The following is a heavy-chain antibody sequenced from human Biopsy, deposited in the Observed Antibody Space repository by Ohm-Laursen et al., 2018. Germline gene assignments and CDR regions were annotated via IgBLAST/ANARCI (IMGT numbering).Heavy chain of an antibody. Sequence: SLRLSCSASGFTFSSHAMSRVRQAPGKGLECVSLINGSGGSTYYADPVKGRFTISRDNSKNTLYLQMNSLIAEDTAMYYCARDLYDFCGGCPFDPWGQGTLVTVS. J-gene: IGHJ5*02. CDR3: ARDLYDFCGGCPFDP. CDR1: GFTFSSHA. CDR2: INGSGGST. V-gene: IGHV3-23*01. D-gene: IGHD3-3*01.